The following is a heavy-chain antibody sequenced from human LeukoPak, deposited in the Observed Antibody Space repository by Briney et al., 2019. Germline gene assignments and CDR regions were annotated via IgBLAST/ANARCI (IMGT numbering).Heavy chain of an antibody. V-gene: IGHV4-34*01. D-gene: IGHD4-11*01. Sequence: SETLSLTCAVYGESFRAYYWTWLRPPPGKGRGWIGETSHSGSTNYNPSLKSRVTISVDTSKNQFSLRLSSVTAADTAVYYCARGDYGNQRSNNWFDPWGQGTLVTVSS. CDR1: GESFRAYY. J-gene: IGHJ5*02. CDR3: ARGDYGNQRSNNWFDP. CDR2: TSHSGST.